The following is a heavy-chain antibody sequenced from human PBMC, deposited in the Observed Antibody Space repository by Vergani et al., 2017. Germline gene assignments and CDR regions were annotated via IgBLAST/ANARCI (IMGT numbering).Heavy chain of an antibody. CDR1: GASVNSYY. CDR3: ARSRMYYGAGSPDY. D-gene: IGHD3-10*01. CDR2: VSFRGIT. V-gene: IGHV4-59*02. J-gene: IGHJ4*02. Sequence: QVKLQESGPGLVKPSETLSLTCTVSGASVNSYYWSCIRQPPGKGLEWMGYVSFRGITLYDPSGKGRMTISLNTSSNQFSLYLTSVTAADTVVYYCARSRMYYGAGSPDYWGQGTLVTISS.